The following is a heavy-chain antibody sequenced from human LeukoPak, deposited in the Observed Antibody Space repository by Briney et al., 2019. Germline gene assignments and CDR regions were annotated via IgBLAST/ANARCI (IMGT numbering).Heavy chain of an antibody. Sequence: GGSLRLSCAASGFTFSSYGMHWVRQAPGKGLEWVAVISYDGSNKYFADSVKGRFTISRDNSKNTLYLQMNSLRAEDTAVYYCARDQMISAAGLDYWGQGTLVTVSS. CDR1: GFTFSSYG. D-gene: IGHD6-13*01. CDR2: ISYDGSNK. V-gene: IGHV3-30*19. J-gene: IGHJ4*02. CDR3: ARDQMISAAGLDY.